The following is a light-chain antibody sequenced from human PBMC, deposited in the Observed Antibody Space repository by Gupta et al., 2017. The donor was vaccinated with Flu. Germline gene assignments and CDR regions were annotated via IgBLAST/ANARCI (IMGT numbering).Light chain of an antibody. J-gene: IGKJ4*01. CDR3: QHNDSAPCT. CDR1: QGITNY. Sequence: DIQMTQSPSSLSASVGDRVTITCRASQGITNYLGWYQQKPGKSPKLLIFDASTLQSGVPSRFSGSGSGTDFTLTITSLQPEDVATYYCQHNDSAPCTFGGGTKVEIK. CDR2: DAS. V-gene: IGKV1-27*01.